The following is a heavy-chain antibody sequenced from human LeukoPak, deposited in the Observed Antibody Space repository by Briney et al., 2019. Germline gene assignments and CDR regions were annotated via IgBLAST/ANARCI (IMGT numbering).Heavy chain of an antibody. D-gene: IGHD2-2*01. V-gene: IGHV4-59*01. Sequence: KPSETLSLTCTVSGGSISSYYWSWIRQPPGKGLEWIGYIYYSGSTNYNPSLKSRVTISVDTSKNQFSLKLSSVTAADTAVYYCARLYCSSTSCYGGSFDYWGQGTLVTVSS. J-gene: IGHJ4*02. CDR1: GGSISSYY. CDR3: ARLYCSSTSCYGGSFDY. CDR2: IYYSGST.